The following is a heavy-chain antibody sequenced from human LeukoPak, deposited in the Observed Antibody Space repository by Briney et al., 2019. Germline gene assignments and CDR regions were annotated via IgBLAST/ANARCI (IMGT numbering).Heavy chain of an antibody. D-gene: IGHD3-22*01. CDR1: GGTFSSYT. V-gene: IGHV1-69*02. J-gene: IGHJ3*02. CDR3: ARGSSYYDSSGYESAAFDI. CDR2: IIPILGIA. Sequence: PVKVSCKASGGTFSSYTISWVRQAPGQGLEWMGRIIPILGIANYAQKFQGRVTITADKSTSTAYMELSSLRSEDTAVYYCARGSSYYDSSGYESAAFDIWGQGTMVTVSS.